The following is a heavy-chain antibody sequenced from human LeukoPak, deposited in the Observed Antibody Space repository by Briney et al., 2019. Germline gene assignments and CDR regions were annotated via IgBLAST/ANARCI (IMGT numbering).Heavy chain of an antibody. CDR3: AKDSYGGNVGDFDY. J-gene: IGHJ4*02. D-gene: IGHD4-23*01. V-gene: IGHV3-30*04. CDR1: GFTFSSYA. Sequence: GGSLRLSCAASGFTFSSYAMHWVRQAPGKGLEWVAVISYDGSNKYYADSVKGRFTISRDNSKNTLYLQMNSLRAEDTAVYYCAKDSYGGNVGDFDYWGQGTLVTVSS. CDR2: ISYDGSNK.